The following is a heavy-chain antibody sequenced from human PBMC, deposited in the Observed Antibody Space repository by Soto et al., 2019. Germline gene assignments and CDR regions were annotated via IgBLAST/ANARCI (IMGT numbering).Heavy chain of an antibody. CDR2: ISDSGTLT. Sequence: PGGSLRLSCAASGFTFSNYGMSWVRQAPGKGLEWVSVISDSGTLTYYADSVKGRFTISRDNSKNTLYLQMNSLRDDDTAVYHCAKDPQRGYDRYFDCWGLGTLVTVSS. CDR3: AKDPQRGYDRYFDC. CDR1: GFTFSNYG. J-gene: IGHJ4*02. V-gene: IGHV3-23*01. D-gene: IGHD5-12*01.